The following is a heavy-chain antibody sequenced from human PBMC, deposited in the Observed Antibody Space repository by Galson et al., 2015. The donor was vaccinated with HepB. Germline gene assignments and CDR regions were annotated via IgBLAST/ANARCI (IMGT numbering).Heavy chain of an antibody. CDR3: ARYDYESSGYYWGYFDY. D-gene: IGHD3-22*01. CDR2: INPSGGTT. J-gene: IGHJ4*02. V-gene: IGHV1-46*01. CDR1: GNTFSSYY. Sequence: SVKVSCKASGNTFSSYYMHWVRQAPGQGLEWMGIINPSGGTTIYAQKFQGRLTMTRDTSTTTVYMELSSLRSEDTAVYYCARYDYESSGYYWGYFDYWGQGTLVIVSS.